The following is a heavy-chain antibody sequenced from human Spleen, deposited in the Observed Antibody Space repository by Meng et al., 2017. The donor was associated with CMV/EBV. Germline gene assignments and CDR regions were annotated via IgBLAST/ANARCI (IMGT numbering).Heavy chain of an antibody. Sequence: LSLTCAASGFTFSDHYMSWIRQAPGKGLEWVSSISRSSTTIDYADSVKGRFAISRDDAKNSLFLQMNSLRAEDTAVYYCARGSYFYASGAYWGQGSLVTVSS. D-gene: IGHD3-10*01. V-gene: IGHV3-11*01. J-gene: IGHJ4*02. CDR2: ISRSSTTI. CDR3: ARGSYFYASGAY. CDR1: GFTFSDHY.